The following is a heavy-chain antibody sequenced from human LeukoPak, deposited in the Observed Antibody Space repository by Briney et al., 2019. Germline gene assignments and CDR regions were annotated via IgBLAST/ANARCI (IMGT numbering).Heavy chain of an antibody. J-gene: IGHJ4*02. CDR2: ITFSSSII. CDR3: ARDRLHYGEYEKTFDY. D-gene: IGHD4-17*01. V-gene: IGHV3-48*03. Sequence: GGSLRLSCAASGFTFSSYEMNWVRQAPGKGLEWVSYITFSSSIIYYADSVRGRFTISRDNAKNSLYLRMNSLRAEDTAVYYCARDRLHYGEYEKTFDYWGQGTLVTVSS. CDR1: GFTFSSYE.